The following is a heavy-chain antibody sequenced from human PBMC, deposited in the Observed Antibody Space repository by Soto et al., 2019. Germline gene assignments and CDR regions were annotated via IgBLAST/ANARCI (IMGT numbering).Heavy chain of an antibody. V-gene: IGHV4-30-2*01. Sequence: SETLSLTCSVSGGSVNSGGYSWSWIRQPPGKGLEWIGFISPSGSPAYNPSLKSRVTISVDRTNNQISLEISSVTAADTAVYYCTRGVLAWGPGTLVTVSS. CDR1: GGSVNSGGYS. CDR3: TRGVLA. CDR2: ISPSGSP. J-gene: IGHJ5*02. D-gene: IGHD2-8*01.